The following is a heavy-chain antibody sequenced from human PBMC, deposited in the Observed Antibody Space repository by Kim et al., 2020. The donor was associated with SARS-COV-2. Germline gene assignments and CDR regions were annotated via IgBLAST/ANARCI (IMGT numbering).Heavy chain of an antibody. CDR1: GFTFSSYG. CDR3: AKLSVEWGEKRIGTSVDY. D-gene: IGHD1-1*01. V-gene: IGHV3-30*18. J-gene: IGHJ4*02. Sequence: GGSLRLSCAASGFTFSSYGMHWVRQAPGKGLEWVAVISYDGSNKYYADSVKGRFTISRDNSKNTLYLQMNSLRAEDTAVYYCAKLSVEWGEKRIGTSVDYWGQGTLVTVSS. CDR2: ISYDGSNK.